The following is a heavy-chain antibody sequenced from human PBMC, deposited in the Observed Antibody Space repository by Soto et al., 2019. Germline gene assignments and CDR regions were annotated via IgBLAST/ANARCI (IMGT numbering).Heavy chain of an antibody. CDR1: GFTFDDYA. D-gene: IGHD3-10*01. Sequence: EVQLVESGGGLVQPGRSLRLSCAASGFTFDDYAMHWVRQAPGKGLEWVSGISWNSGSIGYADSVKGRFTISRDNAKNSLYLQMNRLRAEDTALYYCAKDGYYGSGIYYYYYMDVWGKGTTVTVAS. V-gene: IGHV3-9*01. CDR2: ISWNSGSI. J-gene: IGHJ6*03. CDR3: AKDGYYGSGIYYYYYMDV.